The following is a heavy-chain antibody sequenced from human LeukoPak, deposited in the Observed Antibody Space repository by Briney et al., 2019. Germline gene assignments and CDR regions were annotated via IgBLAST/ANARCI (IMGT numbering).Heavy chain of an antibody. CDR3: ARTLRYFDWLLYYFDY. D-gene: IGHD3-9*01. CDR1: GFTFSDYY. CDR2: ISSSGSTI. V-gene: IGHV3-11*04. J-gene: IGHJ4*02. Sequence: GGSLRLSCAASGFTFSDYYMSWIRQAPGKGLEWVSYISSSGSTIYYADSVKGRFTISRDNAKNSLYLQMNSLRAEDTAVYYCARTLRYFDWLLYYFDYWGRGTLVTVSS.